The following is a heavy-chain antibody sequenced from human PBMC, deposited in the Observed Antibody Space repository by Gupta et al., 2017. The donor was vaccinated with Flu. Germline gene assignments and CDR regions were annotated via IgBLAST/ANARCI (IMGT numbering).Heavy chain of an antibody. V-gene: IGHV4-31*11. Sequence: QVQLEESGPRLVQPSQTLSLTCVVSGGSITSGKYYWSWIRHYPGKGLEWIGYIHYTGSVDYTPSLKSRLTISLDAAENQCSLKLTSVTAADTAVYYCARSTNWYFDLWGRGTLVTVSS. CDR3: ARSTNWYFDL. J-gene: IGHJ2*01. CDR1: GGSITSGKYY. CDR2: IHYTGSV.